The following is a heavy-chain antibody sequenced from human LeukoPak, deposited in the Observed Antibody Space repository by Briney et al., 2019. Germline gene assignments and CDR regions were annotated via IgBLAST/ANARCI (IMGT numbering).Heavy chain of an antibody. D-gene: IGHD4-17*01. CDR3: AKEIWPTVTIPGWTYFDY. CDR2: ISYDGSNK. Sequence: GGSLRLSCAASGFTFSSYVMHWVRQAPGKGLEWVAFISYDGSNKYYADSVKGRFTISRDNSKNTLYLQMNNLRAEDTAVYYCAKEIWPTVTIPGWTYFDYWGQGSLVTVSS. J-gene: IGHJ4*02. CDR1: GFTFSSYV. V-gene: IGHV3-30*18.